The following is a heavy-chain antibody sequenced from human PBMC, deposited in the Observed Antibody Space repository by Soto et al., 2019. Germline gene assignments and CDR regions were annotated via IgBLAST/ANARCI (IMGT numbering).Heavy chain of an antibody. J-gene: IGHJ6*02. D-gene: IGHD6-19*01. Sequence: SETLSLICAVYGGSFSGYYWSWIRQPPGKGLEWIGEINHSGSTNYNPSLKSRVTISVDTSKNQFSLKLSSVTAADTAVYYCARGREQWLVRHYYYYYGMDVWGQGTTVTVSS. CDR2: INHSGST. CDR3: ARGREQWLVRHYYYYYGMDV. V-gene: IGHV4-34*01. CDR1: GGSFSGYY.